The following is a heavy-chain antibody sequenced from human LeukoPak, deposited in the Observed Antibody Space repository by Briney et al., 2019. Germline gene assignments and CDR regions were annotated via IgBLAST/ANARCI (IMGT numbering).Heavy chain of an antibody. J-gene: IGHJ4*02. V-gene: IGHV1-46*01. D-gene: IGHD2-15*01. CDR2: INPSGGST. Sequence: ASVKVSCKASGYTFTNYYIHWVRQAPGQGLEWMGIINPSGGSTSYAQKFQGRVTTTSDTSTSTVYMELSSLRSEDTAVYYCARASRMGPVDYWGQGTLVTVSS. CDR1: GYTFTNYY. CDR3: ARASRMGPVDY.